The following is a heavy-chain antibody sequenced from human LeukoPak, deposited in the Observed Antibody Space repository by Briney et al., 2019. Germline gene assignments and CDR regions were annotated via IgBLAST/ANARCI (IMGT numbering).Heavy chain of an antibody. V-gene: IGHV3-7*01. CDR1: GFTFSSYW. D-gene: IGHD3-22*01. CDR3: AREQYDSSGYFDY. CDR2: IKQEGSEK. Sequence: GGSLRLSCAAAGFTFSSYWMSWVRQAPGKGLEWVANIKQEGSEKYYVGSVKGRFTISRDNAKNSLYLQMNSLRAEDTAVYYCAREQYDSSGYFDYWGQGTLVTVSS. J-gene: IGHJ4*02.